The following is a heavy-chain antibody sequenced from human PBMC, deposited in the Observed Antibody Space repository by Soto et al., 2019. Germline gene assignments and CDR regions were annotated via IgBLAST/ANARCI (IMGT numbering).Heavy chain of an antibody. V-gene: IGHV5-51*01. CDR3: ARRMYSSSPKGEDAFDI. D-gene: IGHD6-13*01. Sequence: GESLKISSKGSGYSFTSYWIGWVRQMPGKGLEWMGIIYPGDSDTRYSPSFQGQVTISADKSISTAYLQWSSLKASDTAMYYFARRMYSSSPKGEDAFDIWGQGTMVTVSS. J-gene: IGHJ3*02. CDR1: GYSFTSYW. CDR2: IYPGDSDT.